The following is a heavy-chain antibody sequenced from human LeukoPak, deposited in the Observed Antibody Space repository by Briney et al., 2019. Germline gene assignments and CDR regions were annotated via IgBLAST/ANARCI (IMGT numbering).Heavy chain of an antibody. D-gene: IGHD3-22*01. Sequence: GGSLRLSCAASGFTFSSYGMHWVRQAPGKGLEWVAFIRYDGSNKYYADSVKGRFTISRDNSKNTLYLQMNSLRAEDTAVYYCAKEYVYYYDSSGYYPLDYWGQGTLVTVSS. CDR2: IRYDGSNK. CDR1: GFTFSSYG. V-gene: IGHV3-30*02. J-gene: IGHJ4*02. CDR3: AKEYVYYYDSSGYYPLDY.